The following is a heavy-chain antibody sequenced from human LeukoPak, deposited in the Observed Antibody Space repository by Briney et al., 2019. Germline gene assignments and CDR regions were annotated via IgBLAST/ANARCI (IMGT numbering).Heavy chain of an antibody. D-gene: IGHD3-10*01. CDR2: ISGDGGST. J-gene: IGHJ4*02. V-gene: IGHV3-43*02. CDR3: APSSGSEVGYFDY. CDR1: GFTFSSYS. Sequence: GGSLRLSCAASGFTFSSYSMNWVRQAPGKGLEWVSLISGDGGSTYYADSVKGRFTISRDNSKNSLYLQMNSLRTEDTALYYCAPSSGSEVGYFDYWGQGTLVTVSS.